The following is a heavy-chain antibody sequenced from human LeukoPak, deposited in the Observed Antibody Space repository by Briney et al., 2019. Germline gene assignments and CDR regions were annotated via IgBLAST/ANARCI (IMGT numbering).Heavy chain of an antibody. CDR2: IRYDGSNK. CDR1: GFTFSSYG. CDR3: ARVKRYCSGGSCYSGRFDP. Sequence: GGSLRLSCAASGFTFSSYGMHWVRQAPGKGLEWVAFIRYDGSNKYYADSVKGRFTIPRDNSKNTLYLQMNSLRAEDTAVYYCARVKRYCSGGSCYSGRFDPWGQGTLVTVSS. V-gene: IGHV3-30*02. J-gene: IGHJ5*02. D-gene: IGHD2-15*01.